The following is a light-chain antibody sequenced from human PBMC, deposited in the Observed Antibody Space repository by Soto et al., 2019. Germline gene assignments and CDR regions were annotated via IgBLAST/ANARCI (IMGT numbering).Light chain of an antibody. Sequence: TQSAFTLSVSTAELAPLSCRSSQSVDSNLAWYQQKPGQAPRLLIYGASTRATGIPDRFGGSGSGTDFTLTISGLHPDDFATYYCQQYNSYSPWTFGQGTKVDIK. V-gene: IGKV3D-15*01. J-gene: IGKJ1*01. CDR1: QSVDSN. CDR3: QQYNSYSPWT. CDR2: GAS.